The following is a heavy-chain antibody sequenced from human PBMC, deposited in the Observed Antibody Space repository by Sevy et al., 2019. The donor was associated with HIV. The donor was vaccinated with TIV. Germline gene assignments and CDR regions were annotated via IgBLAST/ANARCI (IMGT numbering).Heavy chain of an antibody. V-gene: IGHV3-74*01. CDR3: ARDRSGYNYALGY. CDR1: GFTFSNYW. CDR2: INDDGSNT. J-gene: IGHJ4*02. D-gene: IGHD5-18*01. Sequence: GGSLRLSCAASGFTFSNYWMHWVHQAPGKGLLWVSLINDDGSNTIYADSVKGRVTISRDNAKNTLYLQMNSLRAEDTAVYYCARDRSGYNYALGYWGQGALVTVSS.